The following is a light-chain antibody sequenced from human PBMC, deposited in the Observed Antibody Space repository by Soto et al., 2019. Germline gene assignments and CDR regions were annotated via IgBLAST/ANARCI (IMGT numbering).Light chain of an antibody. CDR3: SSYAGSNTDV. CDR2: EVS. Sequence: QSALTQPPSASGSPGQSVTISCTGTSSDVGGYNYVSWYQQHPGKAPKLMIYEVSKRPSGVPDRFSGSKSGNTASLTVSGLQAEDEADYYCSSYAGSNTDVFGPGTKVTVL. V-gene: IGLV2-8*01. CDR1: SSDVGGYNY. J-gene: IGLJ1*01.